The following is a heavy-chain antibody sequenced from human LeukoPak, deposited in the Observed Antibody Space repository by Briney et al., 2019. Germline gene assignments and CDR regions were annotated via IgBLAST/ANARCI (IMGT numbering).Heavy chain of an antibody. Sequence: SETLSLTCTVSGGSISSSSYSWGWIRQPPGKGLEWIGSIYYSGSTYYNPSLKSRVTISVDTSKNQFSLKLSSVTAADTAVYYCAREVAARPYIDYWGQGTLVTVSS. CDR1: GGSISSSSYS. CDR2: IYYSGST. CDR3: AREVAARPYIDY. J-gene: IGHJ4*02. V-gene: IGHV4-39*07. D-gene: IGHD6-6*01.